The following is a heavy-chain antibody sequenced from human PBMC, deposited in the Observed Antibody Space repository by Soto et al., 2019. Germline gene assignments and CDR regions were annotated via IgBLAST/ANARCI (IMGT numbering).Heavy chain of an antibody. CDR3: ERDRIYSSSWYDY. CDR2: ISYDGSNK. CDR1: GFTFSSYA. J-gene: IGHJ4*02. Sequence: QVQLVESGGGVVQPGRSLRLSCAASGFTFSSYAMHWVRQAPGKGLEWVAVISYDGSNKYYADSVKGRFTISRDNSKNTLYLQMNRLRAEDTAVYYCERDRIYSSSWYDYWGPRTLVTVSS. V-gene: IGHV3-30-3*01. D-gene: IGHD6-13*01.